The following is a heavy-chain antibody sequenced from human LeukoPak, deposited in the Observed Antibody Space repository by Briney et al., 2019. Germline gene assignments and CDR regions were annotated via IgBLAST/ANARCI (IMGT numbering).Heavy chain of an antibody. Sequence: GGSLRLSCAASGFSVSNNYMSWVRQAPGKGLEWVSVIYSGGSTFYADSVKGRFTISRDNSKNTLYLQMNSLRAKDTAVYYCASDSYSPEYFQHWGQGTLVTVSS. D-gene: IGHD2-15*01. CDR3: ASDSYSPEYFQH. CDR2: IYSGGST. J-gene: IGHJ1*01. V-gene: IGHV3-66*01. CDR1: GFSVSNNY.